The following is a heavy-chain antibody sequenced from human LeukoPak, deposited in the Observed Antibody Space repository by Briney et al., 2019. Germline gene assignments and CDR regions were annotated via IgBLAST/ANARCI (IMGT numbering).Heavy chain of an antibody. Sequence: SVKVSCKASGGTFSSYAISWVRQAPGQGLEWMGGIIPIFGTANYAQKFQGRVTITADESTSTAYMELSSLRSEDTAVYYCARVVATIYSWFDPWGQGALVTVSS. J-gene: IGHJ5*02. V-gene: IGHV1-69*13. D-gene: IGHD5-12*01. CDR3: ARVVATIYSWFDP. CDR1: GGTFSSYA. CDR2: IIPIFGTA.